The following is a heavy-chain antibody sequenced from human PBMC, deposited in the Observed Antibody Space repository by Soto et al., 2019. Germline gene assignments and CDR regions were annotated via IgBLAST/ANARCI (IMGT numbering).Heavy chain of an antibody. D-gene: IGHD3-10*01. V-gene: IGHV5-51*03. CDR1: GYTFTSYW. Sequence: EVQLVQSGAEVKKPGESLKISCKGSGYTFTSYWIGWVRQMPGKGLEWMGIIYPGDSDTRHSPSFQGQVTISADKSISTAYLQWSSLKASDTAMYYCARTYYYGSGSSYYDYDMDVWGKGTTVTVSS. J-gene: IGHJ6*03. CDR2: IYPGDSDT. CDR3: ARTYYYGSGSSYYDYDMDV.